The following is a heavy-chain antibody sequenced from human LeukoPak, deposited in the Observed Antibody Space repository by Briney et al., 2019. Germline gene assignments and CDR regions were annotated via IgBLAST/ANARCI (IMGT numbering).Heavy chain of an antibody. Sequence: PSETLSLTCTVSGASISSYYWNWIRQPAGKGLELIGRIYTSGSTNYNPSLKRRVTMSVDTSKNQFSLKLSSVTAADTAVYYCARDGYGDYDYYMDVWGKGTTVTLS. CDR2: IYTSGST. CDR3: ARDGYGDYDYYMDV. J-gene: IGHJ6*03. D-gene: IGHD4/OR15-4a*01. CDR1: GASISSYY. V-gene: IGHV4-4*07.